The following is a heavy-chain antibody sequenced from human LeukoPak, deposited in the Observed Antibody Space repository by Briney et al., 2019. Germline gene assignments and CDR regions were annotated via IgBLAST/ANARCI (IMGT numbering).Heavy chain of an antibody. CDR1: GGSISSYY. D-gene: IGHD4-23*01. CDR2: IYYSGST. V-gene: IGHV4-59*08. J-gene: IGHJ4*02. CDR3: ARLGYGGNSPFDY. Sequence: SETLSLTCTVSGGSISSYYWSWIRQPPGKGLEWIGYIYYSGSTNYNPSLKSRVTISVDTSKNQFSLKLSSVTAAHTAVYYCARLGYGGNSPFDYWGQGTLVTVSS.